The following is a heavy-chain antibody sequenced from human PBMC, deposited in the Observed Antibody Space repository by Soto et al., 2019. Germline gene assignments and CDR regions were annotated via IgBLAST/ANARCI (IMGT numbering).Heavy chain of an antibody. CDR1: GGSVNSGNYY. V-gene: IGHV4-34*01. D-gene: IGHD1-1*01. CDR2: MSHSGGT. Sequence: QVQLQQWGAGLLKPSETLSLTCAVFGGSVNSGNYYWRWIRQPPGKGLEWIGEMSHSGGTHFNPSLKSRVTISVDTSNIQCSLKMSSVTAADTALYYCARVERGTATTVVDAFDIWGPGTMVPVSS. J-gene: IGHJ3*02. CDR3: ARVERGTATTVVDAFDI.